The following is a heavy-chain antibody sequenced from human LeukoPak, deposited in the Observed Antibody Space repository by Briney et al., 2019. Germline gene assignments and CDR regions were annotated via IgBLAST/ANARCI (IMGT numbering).Heavy chain of an antibody. V-gene: IGHV4-61*10. J-gene: IGHJ4*02. CDR1: GGSISSGSYY. CDR3: ARAGWYTLDN. Sequence: PSETLSLTCNVSGGSISSGSYYWSWIRQPAGKGLEWIGEIYHSGSTNYNPSLKSRVTISVDNSKNQFSLKMSSMTAADTAVYYCARAGWYTLDNWGQGTLVTVSS. D-gene: IGHD2-15*01. CDR2: IYHSGST.